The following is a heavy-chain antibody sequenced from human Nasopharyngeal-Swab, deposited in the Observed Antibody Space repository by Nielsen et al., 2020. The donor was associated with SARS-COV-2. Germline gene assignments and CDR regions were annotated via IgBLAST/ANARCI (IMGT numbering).Heavy chain of an antibody. Sequence: ASVKVSCKASGYTFSGNYLHWLRRAPGQGLEWMGLINPNTGGTNYAQKFQGRVTMTRDTSISTAYMELSSLTSDDTAVYYCAREGSLYGGNLFDYWGQGTLVTVSS. CDR2: INPNTGGT. J-gene: IGHJ4*02. CDR3: AREGSLYGGNLFDY. D-gene: IGHD4-23*01. CDR1: GYTFSGNY. V-gene: IGHV1-2*06.